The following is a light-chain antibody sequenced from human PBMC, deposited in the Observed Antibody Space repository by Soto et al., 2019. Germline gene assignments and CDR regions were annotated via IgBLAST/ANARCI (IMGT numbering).Light chain of an antibody. J-gene: IGLJ1*01. CDR1: SSDVGSYNL. CDR3: CSYAGSSTFV. Sequence: QSALTQPASVSGSPGQSITISCTGTSSDVGSYNLVSWYQQHPGKAPKLMIYEGSKRPSGVSNRFSGSKSGNMASLTISGLQAEDEADYYCCSYAGSSTFVFGTGTKLTVL. CDR2: EGS. V-gene: IGLV2-23*01.